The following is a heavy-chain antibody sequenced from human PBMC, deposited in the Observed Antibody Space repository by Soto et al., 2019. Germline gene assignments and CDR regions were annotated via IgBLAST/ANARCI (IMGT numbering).Heavy chain of an antibody. V-gene: IGHV3-30*18. CDR3: AKDVGYSYGYYYYGMDV. CDR2: ISYDGSNK. D-gene: IGHD5-18*01. J-gene: IGHJ6*02. Sequence: GGSLRLSCAASGFTFSNYDMHWVRQAPGKGLEWVAVISYDGSNKYYADSVKGRFTISRDNSKNTLYLQMNSLRAEDTAVYYCAKDVGYSYGYYYYGMDVWGQGTTVTVSS. CDR1: GFTFSNYD.